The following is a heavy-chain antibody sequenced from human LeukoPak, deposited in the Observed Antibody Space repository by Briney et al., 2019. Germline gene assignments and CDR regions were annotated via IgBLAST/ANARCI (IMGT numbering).Heavy chain of an antibody. CDR2: IYYSGST. V-gene: IGHV4-59*01. J-gene: IGHJ5*02. CDR3: ARGYYDSSGYLISYNWFDP. Sequence: PSETLSLTCTVSGGSISHYYWSWIRQPPGNGLEWIGYIYYSGSTNYNPSLKSRVTISVDTSKNQFSLKLSSVTAADTAVYYCARGYYDSSGYLISYNWFDPWGQGTLVTVSS. CDR1: GGSISHYY. D-gene: IGHD3-22*01.